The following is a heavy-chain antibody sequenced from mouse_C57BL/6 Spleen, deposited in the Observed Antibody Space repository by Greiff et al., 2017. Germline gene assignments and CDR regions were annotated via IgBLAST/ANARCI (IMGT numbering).Heavy chain of an antibody. Sequence: EVQGVESGGDLVKPGGSLKLSCAASGFTFSSYGMSWVRQTPDKRLEWVATISSGGSYTYYPDSVKGRFTISRDNAKNTLYLQMSSLKSEDTAMYYCARRTETAQATAMDYWGQGTSVTVSS. D-gene: IGHD3-2*02. CDR1: GFTFSSYG. J-gene: IGHJ4*01. CDR2: ISSGGSYT. CDR3: ARRTETAQATAMDY. V-gene: IGHV5-6*01.